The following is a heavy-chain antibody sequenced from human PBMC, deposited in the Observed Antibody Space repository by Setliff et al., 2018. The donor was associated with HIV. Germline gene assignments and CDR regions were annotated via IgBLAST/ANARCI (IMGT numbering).Heavy chain of an antibody. CDR1: GFTFSTYG. V-gene: IGHV3-48*01. CDR3: ARDLYFYYYMDV. J-gene: IGHJ6*03. CDR2: ISSSGFPI. D-gene: IGHD3-9*01. Sequence: PGGSLRLSCEASGFTFSTYGMNWVRHAPGKGLEWVAQISSSGFPIYYADSVRGRFTASRDNAKNSLYLQMNSLRAEDTAVYYCARDLYFYYYMDVWGKGTTVTVSS.